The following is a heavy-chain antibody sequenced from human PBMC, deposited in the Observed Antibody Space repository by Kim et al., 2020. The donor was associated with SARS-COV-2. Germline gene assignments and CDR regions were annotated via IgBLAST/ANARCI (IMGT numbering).Heavy chain of an antibody. CDR2: INHSGST. V-gene: IGHV4-34*01. J-gene: IGHJ6*03. Sequence: SETLSLTCAVYGESFSDYYWSWIRQPPGKGLEWLGEINHSGSTHYNPSLKRRVTISVDTAKNQYSLKVTSLTAADTAVYYCARGRIVVVPGVILGLGPFWNYYDIDVWGGGAPVTVSS. CDR3: ARGRIVVVPGVILGLGPFWNYYDIDV. CDR1: GESFSDYY. D-gene: IGHD2-2*02.